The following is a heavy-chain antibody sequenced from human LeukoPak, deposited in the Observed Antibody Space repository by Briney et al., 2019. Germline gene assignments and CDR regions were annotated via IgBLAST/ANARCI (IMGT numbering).Heavy chain of an antibody. Sequence: PSETLSLTCAVYGGSFSGYYWSWIRQPPGKGLEWIGEINHSGSTNYNPSLKSRVTISVDTSKNQFSLKLSSVTAADTAVYYCARGIGGSYRLGIDYWGQGTLVTVSS. CDR3: ARGIGGSYRLGIDY. CDR2: INHSGST. D-gene: IGHD1-26*01. V-gene: IGHV4-34*01. CDR1: GGSFSGYY. J-gene: IGHJ4*02.